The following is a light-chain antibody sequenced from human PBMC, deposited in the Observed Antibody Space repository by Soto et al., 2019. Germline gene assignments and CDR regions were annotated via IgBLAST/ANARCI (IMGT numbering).Light chain of an antibody. CDR3: QQYKSDST. V-gene: IGKV1-5*03. J-gene: IGKJ1*01. Sequence: DIQMTQSPSTLSASVGDRVTITCRASQNINKWLGWYQQKPGKAPKLLIYEASTLEGGVPSRFSGSGSGTEFTLTMSSRQPDDFASYWCQQYKSDSTVGQGTKMDIK. CDR2: EAS. CDR1: QNINKW.